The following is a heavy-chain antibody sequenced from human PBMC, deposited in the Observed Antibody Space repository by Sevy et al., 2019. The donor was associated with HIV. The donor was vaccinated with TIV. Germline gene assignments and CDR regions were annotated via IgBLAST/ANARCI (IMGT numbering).Heavy chain of an antibody. CDR2: IIPIFGTA. V-gene: IGHV1-69*13. Sequence: ASVKVSCKASGGTFSSYAISWVRQAPGQGLEWMGRIIPIFGTANYAQKFQGRVTITADESTSTAYMELSSLRSEDTAVDYCARTRIAVAGAGDIWGQGTMVTVSS. CDR3: ARTRIAVAGAGDI. D-gene: IGHD6-19*01. CDR1: GGTFSSYA. J-gene: IGHJ3*02.